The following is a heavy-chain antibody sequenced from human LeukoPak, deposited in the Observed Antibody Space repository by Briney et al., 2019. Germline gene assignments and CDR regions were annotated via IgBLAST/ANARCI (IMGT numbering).Heavy chain of an antibody. CDR3: ARDRGRGLTVTWPFDY. J-gene: IGHJ4*02. D-gene: IGHD4-17*01. V-gene: IGHV3-7*01. CDR1: GFTFSSYW. CDR2: IKQDGSEK. Sequence: QPGGSLRLSCAASGFTFSSYWMSWVRQAPGKGLEWVANIKQDGSEKYYVDSVKGRFTISRDNAKNSLYLQMNSLRAEDTAVYYCARDRGRGLTVTWPFDYWGQGTLVTVSS.